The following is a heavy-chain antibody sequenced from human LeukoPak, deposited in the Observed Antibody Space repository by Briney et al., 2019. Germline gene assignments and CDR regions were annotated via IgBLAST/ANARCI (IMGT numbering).Heavy chain of an antibody. CDR2: INPNSGGT. CDR3: ARDRRGYYDSGSYYPLI. V-gene: IGHV1-2*02. CDR1: GYRFTGYY. Sequence: GASVTVSCKASGYRFTGYYIHWVRQAPGQGLEWMAWINPNSGGTNYAQNFQGRVTVTRDTSVSTAYMEVNRLRSDDTAVYYCARDRRGYYDSGSYYPLIWGQGTLVTVSS. J-gene: IGHJ4*02. D-gene: IGHD3-10*01.